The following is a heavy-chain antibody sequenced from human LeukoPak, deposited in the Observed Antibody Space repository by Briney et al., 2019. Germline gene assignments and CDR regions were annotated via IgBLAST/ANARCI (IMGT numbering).Heavy chain of an antibody. CDR1: GYTFTSYF. CDR2: INPSGGST. D-gene: IGHD3-22*01. Sequence: ASMKVSCKASGYTFTSYFMYWVRQAPGQGLEWMGVINPSGGSTSYAQKFQGRVTMTRDTSTSTVYMELSSLRSEDTAVYYCARAYYYDSSAYYPGGDYWGQGTLVTVSS. CDR3: ARAYYYDSSAYYPGGDY. J-gene: IGHJ4*02. V-gene: IGHV1-46*01.